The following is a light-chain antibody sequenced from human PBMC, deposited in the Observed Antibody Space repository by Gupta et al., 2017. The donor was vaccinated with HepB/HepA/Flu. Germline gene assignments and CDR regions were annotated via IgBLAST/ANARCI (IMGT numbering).Light chain of an antibody. CDR3: QQYYNTPLT. Sequence: ETVLSVTSDSRAVSLGERATINWKSSQSVLYSSDNKNYLAWYQQKPGQPPKLLIYWASARESGVPDRFSGSGSGTDFTLTISSLQAEDVAVYYCQQYYNTPLTFGGGTKVEIK. V-gene: IGKV4-1*01. CDR1: QSVLYSSDNKNY. CDR2: WAS. J-gene: IGKJ4*02.